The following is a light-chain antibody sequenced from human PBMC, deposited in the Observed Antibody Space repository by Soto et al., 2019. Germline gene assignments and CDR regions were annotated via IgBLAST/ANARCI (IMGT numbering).Light chain of an antibody. V-gene: IGLV7-43*01. CDR1: IGAVTSGYY. CDR3: LLYSGGALHWV. Sequence: QSVVTQEPSLTVSPGGAVTLTCASSIGAVTSGYYANWFQQKPGQAPRSLIYGTTNKHSWTPARFSGSLLGGKAALTLSGVQPEDEAEYYCLLYSGGALHWVFGGGTKLTVL. CDR2: GTT. J-gene: IGLJ3*02.